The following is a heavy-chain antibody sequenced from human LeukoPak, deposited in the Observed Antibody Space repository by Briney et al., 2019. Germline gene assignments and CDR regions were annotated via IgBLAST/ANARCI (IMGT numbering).Heavy chain of an antibody. J-gene: IGHJ2*01. V-gene: IGHV3-49*04. CDR2: IRSKAYGGTT. CDR1: GFSFGDYA. CDR3: TRRGSSSLVRGVIITHSYWYFDV. D-gene: IGHD3-10*01. Sequence: PGRSLRLSCTAFGFSFGDYAMSWVRQAPGKGLEWVGFIRSKAYGGTTDYAASVKDRFTISRDDSKSIAYLQMDSLKTEDTAVYYCTRRGSSSLVRGVIITHSYWYFDVWGRGTLVTVPS.